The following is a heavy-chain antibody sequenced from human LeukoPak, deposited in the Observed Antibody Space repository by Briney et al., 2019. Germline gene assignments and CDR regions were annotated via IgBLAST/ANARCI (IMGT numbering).Heavy chain of an antibody. CDR1: GFTFSSYA. CDR3: ARDPTGDYFDY. CDR2: MWYDGSNK. J-gene: IGHJ4*02. Sequence: GGSLRLSCAASGFTFSSYAMHWVRQAPGKGLEWVAIMWYDGSNKYYTDSVKGRFTISRDNAKNTLYLQMNSLRAEDTAVYYCARDPTGDYFDYWGQGTLSPSPQ. D-gene: IGHD1-14*01. V-gene: IGHV3-33*08.